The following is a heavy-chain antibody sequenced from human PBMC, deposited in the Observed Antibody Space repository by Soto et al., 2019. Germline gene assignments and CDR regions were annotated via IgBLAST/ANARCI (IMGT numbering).Heavy chain of an antibody. CDR3: ARATALADPFDY. J-gene: IGHJ4*02. CDR1: GWSSSGYY. CDR2: INHSGST. V-gene: IGHV4-34*01. D-gene: IGHD6-19*01. Sequence: SETPSLTCAIYGWSSSGYYWSLIRQPPGKGLEWIGEINHSGSTNYNPSLKTRVTMSVDTSKSQFSLKLSSVTAADTAVYYCARATALADPFDYWGQGTLVTVSS.